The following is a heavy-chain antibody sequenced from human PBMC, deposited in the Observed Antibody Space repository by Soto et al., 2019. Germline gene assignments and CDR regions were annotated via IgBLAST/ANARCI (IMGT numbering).Heavy chain of an antibody. J-gene: IGHJ3*02. CDR3: ASLNSGTYEGDAFDI. CDR1: GFTFSNFW. CDR2: IKGDGSST. V-gene: IGHV3-74*01. D-gene: IGHD1-26*01. Sequence: EVQLVESGGGLVRPGGSLRLSCEASGFTFSNFWMYWVRQAPGKGLVWLSRIKGDGSSTSYADSVQGRFTISRDNAKNTVYLQMNSLRAEDTAVYYCASLNSGTYEGDAFDIWGQGTLVSVSS.